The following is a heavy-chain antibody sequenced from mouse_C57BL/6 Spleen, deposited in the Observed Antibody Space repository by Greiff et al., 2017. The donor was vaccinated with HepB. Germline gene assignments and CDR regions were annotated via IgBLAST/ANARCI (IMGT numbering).Heavy chain of an antibody. CDR1: GYTFTSYW. Sequence: QVQLQQPGAELVKPGASVKLSCKASGYTFTSYWMHWVKQRPGQGLEWIGMIHPNSGSTNYNEKFKSKATLTVDKSSSTAYMQLSSLTSEDSAVYYCASSSYYGNSGFAYWGQGTLVTVSA. J-gene: IGHJ3*01. CDR2: IHPNSGST. V-gene: IGHV1-64*01. D-gene: IGHD2-10*01. CDR3: ASSSYYGNSGFAY.